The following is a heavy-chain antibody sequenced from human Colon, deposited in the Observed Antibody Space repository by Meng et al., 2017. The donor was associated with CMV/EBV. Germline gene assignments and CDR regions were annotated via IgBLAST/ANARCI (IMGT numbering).Heavy chain of an antibody. D-gene: IGHD2-2*01. V-gene: IGHV3-74*01. J-gene: IGHJ4*02. CDR1: FSSYW. CDR3: ARGLYCSSTSCYRGVDFDY. Sequence: FSSYWMHWVRQAPGKGLVWVSRINSDGSSASYADSVKGRFTISRDNAKNTLYLQMNSLRAEDTAVYYCARGLYCSSTSCYRGVDFDYWGQGTPVTVSS. CDR2: INSDGSSA.